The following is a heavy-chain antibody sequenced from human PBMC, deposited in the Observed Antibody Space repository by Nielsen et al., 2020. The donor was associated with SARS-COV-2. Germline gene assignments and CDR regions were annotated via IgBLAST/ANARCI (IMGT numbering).Heavy chain of an antibody. V-gene: IGHV3-30-3*01. D-gene: IGHD1-26*01. CDR1: GFTFSSYA. J-gene: IGHJ3*02. Sequence: GESLKISCAASGFTFSSYAMSWVRQAPGKGLEWVAVISYDGSNKYYADSVKGRFTISRDNSKNTLYLQMNSLRAEDTAVYYCARDQKLVGAIRRDSPDAFDIWGQGTMVTVSS. CDR3: ARDQKLVGAIRRDSPDAFDI. CDR2: ISYDGSNK.